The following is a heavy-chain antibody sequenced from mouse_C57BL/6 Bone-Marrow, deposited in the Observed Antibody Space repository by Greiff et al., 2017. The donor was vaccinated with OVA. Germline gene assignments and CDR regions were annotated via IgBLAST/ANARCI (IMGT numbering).Heavy chain of an antibody. CDR3: ARDAGDYYGSSHMDY. J-gene: IGHJ4*01. CDR2: SRNKANDYTT. V-gene: IGHV7-1*01. CDR1: GFTFSDFY. D-gene: IGHD1-1*01. Sequence: EVKLMESGGGLVQSGRSLRLSCATSGFTFSDFYMEWVRQAPGKGLEWIAASRNKANDYTTEYSASVKGRFIVSRDTSQSILYLQMNALRAEDTAIYYCARDAGDYYGSSHMDYWGQGTSVTVSS.